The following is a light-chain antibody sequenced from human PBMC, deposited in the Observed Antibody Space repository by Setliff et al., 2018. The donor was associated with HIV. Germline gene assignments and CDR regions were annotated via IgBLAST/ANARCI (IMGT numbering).Light chain of an antibody. V-gene: IGLV2-14*01. CDR2: EVR. Sequence: SALTQPASVSGSPGQSITISCTGTSSDVGGYNYVSWYQQHPGKAPKRIIYEVRNRPSGFSNRFPGSKSGNTATLTNSELQAEDEGDYYCSSYAITNTLPFGTGTKVTVL. J-gene: IGLJ1*01. CDR1: SSDVGGYNY. CDR3: SSYAITNTLP.